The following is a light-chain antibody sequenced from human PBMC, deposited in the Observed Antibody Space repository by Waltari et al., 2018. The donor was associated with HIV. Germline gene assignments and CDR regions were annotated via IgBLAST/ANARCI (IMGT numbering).Light chain of an antibody. Sequence: QSALTQPASVSGSPGQSITISCTETSSDVGGYNYVPWYQQHPGKAPKLMIYDVSNRPSGVSNRFSGSKSGNTASLTISGLQAEDEADYYCSSYTSSSPYAFGTGTKVTVL. CDR1: SSDVGGYNY. CDR3: SSYTSSSPYA. J-gene: IGLJ1*01. CDR2: DVS. V-gene: IGLV2-14*03.